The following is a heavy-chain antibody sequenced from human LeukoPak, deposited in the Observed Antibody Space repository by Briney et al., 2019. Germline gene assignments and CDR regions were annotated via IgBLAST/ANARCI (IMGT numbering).Heavy chain of an antibody. CDR3: AKMSVGYYYDY. CDR1: GFIFSNYG. Sequence: GGSLRLSCAASGFIFSNYGMNWVRQAPGKGLEWVSGISGSGGSTYYADSAKGRFTISRDNSKNTLYLEMNSLRAEDTALYYCAKMSVGYYYDYWGQGTLVTVSS. D-gene: IGHD2-2*03. V-gene: IGHV3-23*01. CDR2: ISGSGGST. J-gene: IGHJ4*02.